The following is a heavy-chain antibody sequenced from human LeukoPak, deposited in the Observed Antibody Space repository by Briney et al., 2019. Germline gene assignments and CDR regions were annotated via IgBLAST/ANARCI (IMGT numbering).Heavy chain of an antibody. CDR2: VSAYADDT. V-gene: IGHV1-18*01. D-gene: IGHD2-15*01. Sequence: GASVKVSCKASGYTFISYDISWVLQAPGQGLEWMGWVSAYADDTNYVQKFQGRVTMTTDTSTSTAYMELRSLRSDDTAVYYCARDCIGCHGFDYWGQGTLVTVSS. CDR1: GYTFISYD. J-gene: IGHJ4*02. CDR3: ARDCIGCHGFDY.